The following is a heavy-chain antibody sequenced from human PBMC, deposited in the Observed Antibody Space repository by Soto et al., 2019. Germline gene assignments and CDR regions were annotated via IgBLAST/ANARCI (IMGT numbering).Heavy chain of an antibody. V-gene: IGHV3-43*01. CDR2: ISWDGGST. D-gene: IGHD6-6*01. J-gene: IGHJ6*02. Sequence: GGSLRLSCAASGFTFDDYTMHWVRQAPGKSLEWVSLISWDGGSTYYADSVKGRFTISRDNSKNSLYLQMNSLRTEDTALYYCAKDSSSSDFRYYYYGMDVWGQGTTVTVSS. CDR3: AKDSSSSDFRYYYYGMDV. CDR1: GFTFDDYT.